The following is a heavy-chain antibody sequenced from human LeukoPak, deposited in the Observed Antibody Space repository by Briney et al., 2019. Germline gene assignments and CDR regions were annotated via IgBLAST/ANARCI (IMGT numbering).Heavy chain of an antibody. J-gene: IGHJ4*02. D-gene: IGHD3-22*01. Sequence: GGSLRLSCAASGFTISSYSMNWVRQAPGKGLEGVSSISSSSSYIYYADAVKGRFTLYRDNAKNTLYLQMNSLRAEDTAVYYCARINYYDSSGFDYWGQGTLVTVSP. CDR1: GFTISSYS. V-gene: IGHV3-21*01. CDR3: ARINYYDSSGFDY. CDR2: ISSSSSYI.